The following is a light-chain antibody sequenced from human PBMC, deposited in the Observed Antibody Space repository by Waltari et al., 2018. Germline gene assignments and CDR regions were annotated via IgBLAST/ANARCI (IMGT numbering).Light chain of an antibody. V-gene: IGKV4-1*01. Sequence: DIVMTQSPDSLPVPLGERATINCKSSQRVLHSSNNKNYLAWYQQKLGQPPKLLFYWAATRASGVPDRFSGSGSGTDFTLTISSLQAEDVAVYYCLQHYTTLTWTFGQGTKVEIK. CDR1: QRVLHSSNNKNY. J-gene: IGKJ1*01. CDR3: LQHYTTLTWT. CDR2: WAA.